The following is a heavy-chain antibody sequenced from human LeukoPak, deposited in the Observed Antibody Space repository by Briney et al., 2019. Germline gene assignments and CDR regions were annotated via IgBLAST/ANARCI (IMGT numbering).Heavy chain of an antibody. D-gene: IGHD6-13*01. V-gene: IGHV7-4-1*02. Sequence: ASVKVSCKASGGTFSSYAISWVRQAPGQGLGWMGWINTNTGNPTYAQGFTGRFVFSLDTSVSTAYLQISSLKAEDTAVYYCARGRLIAAAGTGRDYWGQGTLVTVSS. J-gene: IGHJ4*02. CDR2: INTNTGNP. CDR3: ARGRLIAAAGTGRDY. CDR1: GGTFSSYA.